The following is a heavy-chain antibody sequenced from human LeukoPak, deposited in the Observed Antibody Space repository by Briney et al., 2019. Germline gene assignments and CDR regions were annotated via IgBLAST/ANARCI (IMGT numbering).Heavy chain of an antibody. Sequence: PGASVKVSCKASGYTFTSYGISWVRQAPGQGLEWMGWISAYNGNTNYAQKLQGRVTMTTDTSTSTAYMELRSLRSDDTAVYYCARDLCSSTSCYGYYYYGMDVWGQGTTVTVSS. CDR2: ISAYNGNT. D-gene: IGHD2-2*01. CDR1: GYTFTSYG. V-gene: IGHV1-18*01. J-gene: IGHJ6*02. CDR3: ARDLCSSTSCYGYYYYGMDV.